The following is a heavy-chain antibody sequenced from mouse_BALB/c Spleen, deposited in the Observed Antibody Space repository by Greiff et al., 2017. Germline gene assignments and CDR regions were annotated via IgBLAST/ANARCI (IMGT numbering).Heavy chain of an antibody. Sequence: EVKVVESGPSLVKPSQTLSLTCSVTGDSITSGYWNWIRKFPGNKLEYMGYISYSGSTYYNPSLKSRISITRDTSKNQYYLQLNSVTTEDTATYYCARSGGSSEDWYFDVWGAGTTVTVSS. CDR1: GDSITSGY. J-gene: IGHJ1*01. D-gene: IGHD1-1*01. CDR3: ARSGGSSEDWYFDV. V-gene: IGHV3-8*02. CDR2: ISYSGST.